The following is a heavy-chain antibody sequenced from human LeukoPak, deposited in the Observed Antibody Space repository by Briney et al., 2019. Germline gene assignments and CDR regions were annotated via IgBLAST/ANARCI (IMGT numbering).Heavy chain of an antibody. Sequence: GGSLRLSCAASGFFFGSYVMAWVRQAPGKGLEWVADITGAGGRTNYADSVKGRFTISRDNSENSAYLQMNSLRVEDTAMYYCVKGPRRYSGRYDSWGQGTLVTVSP. D-gene: IGHD5-12*01. V-gene: IGHV3-23*01. CDR2: ITGAGGRT. CDR1: GFFFGSYV. CDR3: VKGPRRYSGRYDS. J-gene: IGHJ4*02.